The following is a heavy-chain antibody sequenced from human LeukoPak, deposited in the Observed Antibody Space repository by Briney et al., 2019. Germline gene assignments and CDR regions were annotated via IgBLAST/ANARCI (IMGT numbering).Heavy chain of an antibody. CDR2: INAGNGNT. D-gene: IGHD3-10*01. Sequence: ASVKVSCKASGYTFTCYAMHWVRQAPRQRLEWTGWINAGNGNTKYSQKFQGRVTITRDTSASTAYMELSSLRSEDTAVYYCATVRITMVRGVIPNWFDPWGQGTLVTVSS. V-gene: IGHV1-3*01. CDR3: ATVRITMVRGVIPNWFDP. CDR1: GYTFTCYA. J-gene: IGHJ5*02.